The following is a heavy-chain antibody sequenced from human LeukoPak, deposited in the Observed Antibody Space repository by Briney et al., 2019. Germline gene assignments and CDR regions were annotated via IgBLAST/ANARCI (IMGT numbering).Heavy chain of an antibody. D-gene: IGHD6-6*01. Sequence: ASVKVSCKASGYTFTGYYMHWVRQAPGQGLEWMGWINPNSGGTNYAQKFQGRVTMTRDTSISTAYMELSRLRSDDTAVYYCARVPPVYSSSSGYYYYYYMDVWGKGTTVTVSS. CDR3: ARVPPVYSSSSGYYYYYYMDV. V-gene: IGHV1-2*02. J-gene: IGHJ6*03. CDR1: GYTFTGYY. CDR2: INPNSGGT.